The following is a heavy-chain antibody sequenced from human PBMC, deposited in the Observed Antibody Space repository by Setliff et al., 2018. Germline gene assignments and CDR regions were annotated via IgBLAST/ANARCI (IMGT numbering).Heavy chain of an antibody. Sequence: SETLSLTCTVSNGSISSGNYFWGWIRQPPGKGLEWVGSIFYTGSTYYSPSLKSRVTMSIDTSKNQFSLNLNSVTAADTAVYYCARQPYSTTYYYYYYYMDVWGKGTKVTVSS. D-gene: IGHD6-13*01. CDR2: IFYTGST. V-gene: IGHV4-39*01. CDR3: ARQPYSTTYYYYYYYMDV. CDR1: NGSISSGNYF. J-gene: IGHJ6*03.